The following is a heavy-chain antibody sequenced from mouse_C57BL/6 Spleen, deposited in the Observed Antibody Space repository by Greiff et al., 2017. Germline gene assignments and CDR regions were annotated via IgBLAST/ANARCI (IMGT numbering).Heavy chain of an antibody. D-gene: IGHD3-2*02. Sequence: QVQLQQSGPELVKPGASVKISCKASGYAFSSSWLNWVKQRPGKGLEWIGRIYPGDGDTNYNGKFKGKATLTADKSSSTAYMQLSSLTSEDSAVYCCARQAPRAMDYWGQGTSVTVSS. CDR3: ARQAPRAMDY. CDR1: GYAFSSSW. V-gene: IGHV1-82*01. J-gene: IGHJ4*01. CDR2: IYPGDGDT.